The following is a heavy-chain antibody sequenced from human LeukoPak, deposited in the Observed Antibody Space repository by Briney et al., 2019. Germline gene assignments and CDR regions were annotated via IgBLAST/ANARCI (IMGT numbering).Heavy chain of an antibody. CDR1: SGSINSYY. J-gene: IGHJ5*02. Sequence: PSETLSLTCTVSSGSINSYYWSWIRQSPGKGLEWIGYIYYTGNIRYNPSLKSRVTISVDTSKNQFSLKLSSVTAADTAVYYCARRYSSSWYKINNWFDPWGQGTLVTVSS. CDR3: ARRYSSSWYKINNWFDP. CDR2: IYYTGNI. V-gene: IGHV4-59*08. D-gene: IGHD6-13*01.